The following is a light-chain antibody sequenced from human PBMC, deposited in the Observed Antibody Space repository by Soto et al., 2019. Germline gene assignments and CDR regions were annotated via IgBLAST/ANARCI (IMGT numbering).Light chain of an antibody. V-gene: IGKV3-20*01. CDR2: GAS. J-gene: IGKJ1*01. Sequence: IVVTLSPGTLSFSPGERATLSFRASHSVSSSYLAWYQQKPGQAPRLLSYGASSRATGIPDRFSGSGSGTDFTLTISRLEPEDFAGYYCQQYGSSKWPFGQGTKV. CDR1: HSVSSSY. CDR3: QQYGSSKWP.